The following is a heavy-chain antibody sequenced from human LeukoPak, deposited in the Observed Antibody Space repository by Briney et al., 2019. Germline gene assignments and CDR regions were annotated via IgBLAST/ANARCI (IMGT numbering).Heavy chain of an antibody. V-gene: IGHV3-30*02. D-gene: IGHD6-19*01. CDR2: IRYDGSNK. J-gene: IGHJ4*02. CDR1: GFTFSSYG. Sequence: PGGSLRLSCSASGFTFSSYGMHWVRQAPGKGLEWVAFIRYDGSNKYYADSVKGRFTISRDNSKNTLYLQMNSLRAEDTAVYYCAKDVKIIAVAGPFDYWGQGTLVTVSS. CDR3: AKDVKIIAVAGPFDY.